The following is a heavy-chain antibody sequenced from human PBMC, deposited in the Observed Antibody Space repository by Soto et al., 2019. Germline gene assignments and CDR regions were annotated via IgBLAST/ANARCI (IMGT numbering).Heavy chain of an antibody. CDR1: GFAFSSYW. D-gene: IGHD2-15*01. Sequence: LILSCAACGFAFSSYWMSWVRQAPGKGLEWVANIKQDGSEKYYVDSVKGRFTISRDNAKNSLYLQMNSLRAEDTAVYYCASNQEKRYCSGGSCYPSDIWGQGTMVTV. CDR3: ASNQEKRYCSGGSCYPSDI. V-gene: IGHV3-7*01. CDR2: IKQDGSEK. J-gene: IGHJ3*02.